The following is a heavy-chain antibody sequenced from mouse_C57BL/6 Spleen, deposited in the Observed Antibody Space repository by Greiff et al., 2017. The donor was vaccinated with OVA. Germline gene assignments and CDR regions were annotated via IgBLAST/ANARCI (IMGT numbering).Heavy chain of an antibody. CDR3: ARYWVDY. D-gene: IGHD4-1*01. V-gene: IGHV1-50*01. CDR1: GYTFTSYW. Sequence: QVQLQQPGAELVKPGASVKLSCKASGYTFTSYWMQWVKQRPGQGLEWIGEIDPSDSYTNYNQKFKGKATLTVDTSSSTAYMQLSSLTSEDSAVYYCARYWVDYWGQGTTLTVSS. J-gene: IGHJ2*01. CDR2: IDPSDSYT.